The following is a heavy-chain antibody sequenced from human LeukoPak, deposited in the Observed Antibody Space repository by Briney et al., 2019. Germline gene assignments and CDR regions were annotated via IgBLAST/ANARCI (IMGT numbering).Heavy chain of an antibody. CDR3: ASAYDSSGYYYY. V-gene: IGHV1-18*01. J-gene: IGHJ4*02. Sequence: ASVKVSCKASGYTFTSYGISWVRQAPGQGLELMGWISAYNGNTNYAQKLQGRVTMTTDTSTSTAYMELRSLRSDDTAVYYCASAYDSSGYYYYWGQGTLVTVSS. CDR2: ISAYNGNT. CDR1: GYTFTSYG. D-gene: IGHD3-22*01.